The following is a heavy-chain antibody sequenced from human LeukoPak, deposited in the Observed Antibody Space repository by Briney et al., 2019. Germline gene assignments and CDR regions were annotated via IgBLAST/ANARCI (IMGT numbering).Heavy chain of an antibody. Sequence: GGSLRLSCAASGFTFSSYSMNWVRQAPGKGLEWVSSISSSSSYIYYADLVKGRFTISRDNAKNSLYLQMNSLRAEDTAVYYCARDRGSSWYVDYWGQGTLVTVSS. J-gene: IGHJ4*02. CDR2: ISSSSSYI. V-gene: IGHV3-21*01. CDR1: GFTFSSYS. D-gene: IGHD6-13*01. CDR3: ARDRGSSWYVDY.